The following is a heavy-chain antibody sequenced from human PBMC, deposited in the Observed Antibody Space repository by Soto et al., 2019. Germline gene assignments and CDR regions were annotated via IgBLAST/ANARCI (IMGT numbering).Heavy chain of an antibody. J-gene: IGHJ3*02. CDR2: INSDGSST. CDR3: ARSISGGQNDAFDI. CDR1: GFTFSSYW. Sequence: EVQLVESGGGLVQPGGSLRLSCAASGFTFSSYWMHWVRQAPGKGLVWVSRINSDGSSTSYADSVKGRFTISRDNAKNTMYLQMNSLRAEDTAVYYCARSISGGQNDAFDIWGQGTMVTVSS. D-gene: IGHD2-15*01. V-gene: IGHV3-74*01.